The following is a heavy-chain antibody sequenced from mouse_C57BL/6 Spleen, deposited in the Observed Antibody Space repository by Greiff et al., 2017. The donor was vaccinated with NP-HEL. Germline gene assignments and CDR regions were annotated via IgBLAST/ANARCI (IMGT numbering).Heavy chain of an antibody. V-gene: IGHV5-4*01. CDR2: ISDGGSYT. Sequence: VQLKESGGGLVKPGGSLKLSCAASGFTFSSYAMSWVRQTPEKRLEWVATISDGGSYTYYPDNVKGRFTISRDNAKNNLYLQMSHLKSEDTAMYYCARATGDARDYWGQGTSVTVSS. CDR1: GFTFSSYA. J-gene: IGHJ4*01. CDR3: ARATGDARDY.